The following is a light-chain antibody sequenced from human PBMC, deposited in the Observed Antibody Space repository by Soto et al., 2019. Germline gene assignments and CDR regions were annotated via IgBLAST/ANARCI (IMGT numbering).Light chain of an antibody. Sequence: DIPMTQSPSPLSASVGDRVTITCRARQSISSWLAWYQQKPGKAPKLLIYDASSLESGVPSRFSGSGSGTEFTLTISSLQPDDFATYYCQQYNSSPCTFGQGTKREIK. CDR2: DAS. J-gene: IGKJ2*02. V-gene: IGKV1-5*01. CDR1: QSISSW. CDR3: QQYNSSPCT.